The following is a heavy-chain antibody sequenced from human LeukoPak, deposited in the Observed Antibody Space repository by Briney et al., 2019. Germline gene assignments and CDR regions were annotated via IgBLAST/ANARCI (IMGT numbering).Heavy chain of an antibody. D-gene: IGHD6-6*01. CDR3: VRGITTRRSPDLDY. CDR1: GFTFSNFW. Sequence: GGSLRLSCAASGFTFSNFWMHWVRQAPGKGLVWVALIYGDGSFTRYADSVKGRFTISRDNADNTLYLQMNSLRAEDTALYYCVRGITTRRSPDLDYWGQGILVTVSS. CDR2: IYGDGSFT. V-gene: IGHV3-74*01. J-gene: IGHJ4*02.